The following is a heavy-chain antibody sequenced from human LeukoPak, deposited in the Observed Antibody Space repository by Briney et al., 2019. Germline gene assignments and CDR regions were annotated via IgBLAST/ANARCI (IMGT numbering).Heavy chain of an antibody. D-gene: IGHD5-12*01. J-gene: IGHJ4*02. V-gene: IGHV3-11*04. CDR1: RFTVSNNY. CDR2: ISSSGSTI. Sequence: PGVSVTLSCSASRFTVSNNYMRWVPQAPGKGRVWVSYISSSGSTIYYADSVKGRFTISRDNAKNSLYLQMNSLRAEDTAVYYCARLGTMDIVATLDYWGQGTLVTVSS. CDR3: ARLGTMDIVATLDY.